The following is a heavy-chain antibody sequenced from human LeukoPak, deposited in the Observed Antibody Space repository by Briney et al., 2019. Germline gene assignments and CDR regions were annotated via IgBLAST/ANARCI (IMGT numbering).Heavy chain of an antibody. CDR2: ISGSGGST. D-gene: IGHD2-2*02. V-gene: IGHV3-23*01. Sequence: GGSLRLSCAAAGFTFSNYAMSWVRQAPGKGLEWVSAISGSGGSTYYADSVKGRFTISRDNSKNTLYLQMNSLRAEDTAVYYCALGRNIVIVPAAIFDSWGQGTLVTVSS. CDR3: ALGRNIVIVPAAIFDS. J-gene: IGHJ4*02. CDR1: GFTFSNYA.